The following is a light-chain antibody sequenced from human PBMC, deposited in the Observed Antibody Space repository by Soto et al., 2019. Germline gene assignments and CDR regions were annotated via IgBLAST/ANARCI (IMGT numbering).Light chain of an antibody. CDR2: GAS. J-gene: IGKJ1*01. Sequence: IVLTQSPATPSVFPGGKDPLSFRASQSVSSNLAWYQQKPGQAPRLLIYGASTRATGIPARFSGSGSGTEFTLTISSLQSEDFAVYYCQQYNNRRTFGQGTKVDIK. V-gene: IGKV3-15*01. CDR1: QSVSSN. CDR3: QQYNNRRT.